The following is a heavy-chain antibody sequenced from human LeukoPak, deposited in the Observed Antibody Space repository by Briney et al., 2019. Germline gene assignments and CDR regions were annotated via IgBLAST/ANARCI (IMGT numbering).Heavy chain of an antibody. CDR2: ISGSGGST. Sequence: GGSLRLSCAASRFTFSSYAMSWVRQAPGKGLEWVSAISGSGGSTYYADSVKGRFTISRDNSKNTLYLQMNSLRADDTAVYYCAKDILAVAVTLLVYWGQGTLVTVSS. D-gene: IGHD6-19*01. CDR1: RFTFSSYA. CDR3: AKDILAVAVTLLVY. J-gene: IGHJ4*02. V-gene: IGHV3-23*01.